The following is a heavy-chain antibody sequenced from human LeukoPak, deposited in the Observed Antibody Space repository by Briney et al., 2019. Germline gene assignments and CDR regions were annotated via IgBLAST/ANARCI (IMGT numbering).Heavy chain of an antibody. CDR2: ISYDGSNK. Sequence: PGGSLRLSCAASGFTFSSYAMHWVRQAPGKGLEWVAVISYDGSNKYYADSVKGRFTISRDNSKNTLYLQMNSLRAEDTAVYYCAKDGGGSYFDYWGQGTLVTVSS. CDR3: AKDGGGSYFDY. CDR1: GFTFSSYA. J-gene: IGHJ4*02. V-gene: IGHV3-30*04. D-gene: IGHD3-16*01.